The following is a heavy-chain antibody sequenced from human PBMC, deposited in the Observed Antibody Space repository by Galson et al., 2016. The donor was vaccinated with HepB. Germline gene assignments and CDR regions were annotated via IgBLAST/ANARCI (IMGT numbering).Heavy chain of an antibody. D-gene: IGHD3-16*01. CDR3: ATVGGSSLPIDY. CDR2: IYHSGTT. CDR1: GNSINRTPYH. V-gene: IGHV4-39*07. J-gene: IGHJ4*02. Sequence: SETLSLTCTVSGNSINRTPYHWGWIRQSPGKGLEWIASIYHSGTTYYHPSFKSRVTISVDTSNNQFSLKVSSVTAADTAVYYCATVGGSSLPIDYWGQGTLVTVSS.